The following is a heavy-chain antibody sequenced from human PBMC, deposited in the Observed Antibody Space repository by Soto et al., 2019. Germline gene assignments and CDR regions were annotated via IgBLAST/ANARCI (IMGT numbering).Heavy chain of an antibody. CDR1: GYTFTSYY. Sequence: ASVKVSCKASGYTFTSYYMHWVRQAPGQGLEWMGIINPSGGSTSYAQKFQGRVTMTRDTSTSTVYMELSSLRSEDTAVYYCAGGRSSSWELLPHFDYWGQGTLVTVS. J-gene: IGHJ4*02. D-gene: IGHD1-26*01. V-gene: IGHV1-46*01. CDR3: AGGRSSSWELLPHFDY. CDR2: INPSGGST.